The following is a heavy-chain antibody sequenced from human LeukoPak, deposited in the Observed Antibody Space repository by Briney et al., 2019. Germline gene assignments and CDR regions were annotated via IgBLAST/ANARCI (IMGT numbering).Heavy chain of an antibody. CDR3: ARDSGSSWYVPLDYYYGMDV. CDR2: IYYSGST. CDR1: GGSISSSSYY. D-gene: IGHD6-13*01. J-gene: IGHJ6*02. V-gene: IGHV4-39*07. Sequence: SETLSLTCTVSGGSISSSSYYWGWIRQPPGKGLEWIGSIYYSGSTYYNPSLKSRVTISVDTSKDQFSLKLSSVTAADTAVYYCARDSGSSWYVPLDYYYGMDVWGQGTTVTVSS.